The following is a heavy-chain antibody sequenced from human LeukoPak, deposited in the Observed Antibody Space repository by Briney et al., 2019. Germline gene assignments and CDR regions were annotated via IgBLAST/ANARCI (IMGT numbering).Heavy chain of an antibody. J-gene: IGHJ5*02. CDR2: INPDTGGT. V-gene: IGHV1-2*02. Sequence: ASVKVSCKASGYAFTGYYLHWVRQAPGQGLECVAYINPDTGGTNYAQKFQGRVTVTRDASISTAYMEMSRLTSDDTAIYYCARVAAYTSTWSWFDPWGQGTLVTVSS. CDR3: ARVAAYTSTWSWFDP. CDR1: GYAFTGYY. D-gene: IGHD6-13*01.